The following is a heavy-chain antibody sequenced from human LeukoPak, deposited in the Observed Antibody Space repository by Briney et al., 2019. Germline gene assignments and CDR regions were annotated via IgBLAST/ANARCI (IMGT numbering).Heavy chain of an antibody. V-gene: IGHV1-18*01. CDR3: ARESYCGGDCYYQTNWFDP. CDR1: GYIFTSYG. Sequence: ASVKVSCKASGYIFTSYGISWVRQAPGQGLEWMGWISAYNGNTNYAQKLQGRVTMTTDTSTSTAYMELRSLRSDDTAVYYCARESYCGGDCYYQTNWFDPWGQGTLVTVSS. J-gene: IGHJ5*02. D-gene: IGHD2-21*02. CDR2: ISAYNGNT.